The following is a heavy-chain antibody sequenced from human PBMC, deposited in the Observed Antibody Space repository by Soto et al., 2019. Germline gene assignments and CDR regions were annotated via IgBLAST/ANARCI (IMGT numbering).Heavy chain of an antibody. J-gene: IGHJ4*02. CDR3: ARGQEGVVATH. V-gene: IGHV4-34*01. CDR2: IKDGGYT. D-gene: IGHD5-12*01. Sequence: QVQLQQWGAGLLKPSETLSLNCGVNGGSLSGYYWSWIRQPPGKGLEWIGEIKDGGYTNYSPSLTRXXAXSXXRSNNQCSLRLTSVTAADTGVYYCARGQEGVVATHWDQGALVTVSS. CDR1: GGSLSGYY.